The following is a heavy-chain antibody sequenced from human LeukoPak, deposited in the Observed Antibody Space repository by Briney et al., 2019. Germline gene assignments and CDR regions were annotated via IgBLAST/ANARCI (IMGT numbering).Heavy chain of an antibody. CDR3: ARVNYDILTGYSWGGDY. D-gene: IGHD3-9*01. V-gene: IGHV3-20*04. CDR1: GFTFDVYG. J-gene: IGHJ4*02. CDR2: INWNGGST. Sequence: GGSLRLSCAASGFTFDVYGMSWVRQAPGKGLEWVSGINWNGGSTGYADSVKGRFTISRDNAKNSLYLQMNSLRAEDTALYYCARVNYDILTGYSWGGDYWGQGTLVTVSS.